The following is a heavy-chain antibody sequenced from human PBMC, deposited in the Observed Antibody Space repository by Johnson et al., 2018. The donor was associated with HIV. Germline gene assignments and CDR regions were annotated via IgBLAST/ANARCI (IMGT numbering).Heavy chain of an antibody. V-gene: IGHV3-23*04. D-gene: IGHD3-22*01. CDR3: ARLYYYDSSGYYVGAFDI. Sequence: VQLVESGGGLVQPGGSLRLSCGASAFTFSSNDMKWVRQAPGKGLEWVSPISGSDHSTYYADSVRGRFTISRDNSKNTLYLQMNSLRAEDMAVYYCARLYYYDSSGYYVGAFDIWGQGTMVTVSS. CDR2: ISGSDHST. J-gene: IGHJ3*02. CDR1: AFTFSSND.